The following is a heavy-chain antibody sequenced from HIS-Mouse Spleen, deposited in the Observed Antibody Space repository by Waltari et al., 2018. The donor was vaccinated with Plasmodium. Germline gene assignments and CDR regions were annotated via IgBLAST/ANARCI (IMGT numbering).Heavy chain of an antibody. Sequence: EVQLVESGGGLVQPGGSLRLSCAASGFPFRRYSMNWVRQAPGKGLEWVSYISSSSSTIYYADSVKGRFTISRDNAKNSLYLQMNSLRAEDTAVYYCARVNSGSYYWFDPWGQGTLVTVSS. J-gene: IGHJ5*02. D-gene: IGHD1-26*01. CDR1: GFPFRRYS. V-gene: IGHV3-48*01. CDR2: ISSSSSTI. CDR3: ARVNSGSYYWFDP.